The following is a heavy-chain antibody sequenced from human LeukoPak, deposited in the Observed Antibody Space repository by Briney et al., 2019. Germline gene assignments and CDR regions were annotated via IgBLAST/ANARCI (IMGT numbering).Heavy chain of an antibody. CDR1: GGSVSSGSYY. CDR3: ARDPSDDQAFDY. V-gene: IGHV4-61*01. CDR2: IYYSGST. J-gene: IGHJ4*02. Sequence: PSETLSLTCTVSGGSVSSGSYYWSWIRQPPGTGLEWIGYIYYSGSTNYNPSLKSRVTISVDTSKNQFSLKLSSVTAADTAVYYCARDPSDDQAFDYWGQGTLVTVSS.